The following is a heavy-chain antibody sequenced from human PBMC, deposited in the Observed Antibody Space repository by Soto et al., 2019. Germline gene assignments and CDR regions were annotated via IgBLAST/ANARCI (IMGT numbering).Heavy chain of an antibody. CDR1: GGSFSGYY. V-gene: IGHV4-34*01. CDR2: INHSGST. CDR3: ARGGIVVVPAAKRRPFDY. J-gene: IGHJ4*02. D-gene: IGHD2-2*01. Sequence: QVQLQQWGAGLLKPSETLSLTCAVYGGSFSGYYWSWIRQPPGKGLEWIGEINHSGSTNYNPSLKSRVTISVDTSKNQFSLKLSSVTAADTAVYYCARGGIVVVPAAKRRPFDYWGQGTLVTVSS.